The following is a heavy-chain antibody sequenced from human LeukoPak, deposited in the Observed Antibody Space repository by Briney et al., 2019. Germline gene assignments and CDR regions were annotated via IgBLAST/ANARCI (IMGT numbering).Heavy chain of an antibody. CDR2: INHSGST. J-gene: IGHJ5*02. CDR1: GGSFSGYY. CDR3: ARFFDDYGAVNWFDP. D-gene: IGHD4-17*01. Sequence: SETLSLTCAVYGGSFSGYYWSWIRQPPGKGLEWIGEINHSGSTNYNPSLKSRVTISVDTSKNQFSLKLSSVTAADTAVYYCARFFDDYGAVNWFDPWGQGTLVTVSS. V-gene: IGHV4-34*01.